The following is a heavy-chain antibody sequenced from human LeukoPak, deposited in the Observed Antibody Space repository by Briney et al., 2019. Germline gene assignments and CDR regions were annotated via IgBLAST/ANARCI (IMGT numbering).Heavy chain of an antibody. Sequence: PWGSLRLSWDLWGCTLWSLCMLCPRQAPGKGLVWVSRINSDGSSTSYADSVKGRFTISRHNAKNTLYLQMNSLRAEDTAVYYCARGSIAVAALDYWGQGALVTVSS. CDR1: GCTLWSLC. D-gene: IGHD6-19*01. CDR2: INSDGSST. V-gene: IGHV3-74*01. CDR3: ARGSIAVAALDY. J-gene: IGHJ4*02.